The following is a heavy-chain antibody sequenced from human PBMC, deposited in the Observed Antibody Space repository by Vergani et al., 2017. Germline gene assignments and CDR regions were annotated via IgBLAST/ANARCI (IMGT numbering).Heavy chain of an antibody. CDR1: GYSFTSYW. Sequence: EVPLVQSGAEVKKPGESLRLSCKGSGYSFTSYWISWVRQMPGKGLEWMGRIDPSDSYTNYSPSFQGHVTISADKSISTAYLQWSSLKASDTAMYYCARKVAVAIKWWGQYDYYGMDGWSQGRTVTVYS. V-gene: IGHV5-10-1*01. D-gene: IGHD6-19*01. CDR2: IDPSDSYT. CDR3: ARKVAVAIKWWGQYDYYGMDG. J-gene: IGHJ6*02.